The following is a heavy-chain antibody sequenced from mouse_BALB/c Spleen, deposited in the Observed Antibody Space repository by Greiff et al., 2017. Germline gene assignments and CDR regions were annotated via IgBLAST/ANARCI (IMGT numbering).Heavy chain of an antibody. J-gene: IGHJ2*01. D-gene: IGHD1-1*01. CDR3: ARGNYYGSSYFDY. CDR2: IWAGGST. V-gene: IGHV2-9*02. Sequence: QVQLQQSGPGLVAPSQSLSITCTVSGFSLTSYGVHWVRQPPGKGLEWLGVIWAGGSTNYNSALMSRLSISKDNSKSQVFLKMNSLQTDDTAMYYCARGNYYGSSYFDYWGQGTTLTVSS. CDR1: GFSLTSYG.